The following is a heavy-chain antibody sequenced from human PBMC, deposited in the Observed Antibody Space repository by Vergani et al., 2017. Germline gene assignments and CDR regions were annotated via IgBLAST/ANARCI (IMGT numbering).Heavy chain of an antibody. Sequence: QVQLVESGGGVVQPGRSLRLSCVASGFAFRTYGMHWVRQAPGKGLEWVAIIWYDGSNTYYADSVKGRFTVSRDNSRNTLFLQMNSLRVEDTAVYYCARSRYDSSGFSTTFRYWGQGTRVTVS. V-gene: IGHV3-33*01. CDR2: IWYDGSNT. CDR1: GFAFRTYG. J-gene: IGHJ4*02. D-gene: IGHD3-22*01. CDR3: ARSRYDSSGFSTTFRY.